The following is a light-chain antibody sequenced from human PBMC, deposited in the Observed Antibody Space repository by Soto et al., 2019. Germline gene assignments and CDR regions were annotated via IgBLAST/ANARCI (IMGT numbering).Light chain of an antibody. CDR1: QSISNK. Sequence: EVVITLSPATLSVSPGERATLSCRARQSISNKLVWYQQKLGQAPRLLIYGASTRATGIPARFSGSGSGTEFTLTISSLQSEDFAVYYCQQYSSWSPITFGQGTRLAIK. V-gene: IGKV3-15*01. CDR2: GAS. CDR3: QQYSSWSPIT. J-gene: IGKJ5*01.